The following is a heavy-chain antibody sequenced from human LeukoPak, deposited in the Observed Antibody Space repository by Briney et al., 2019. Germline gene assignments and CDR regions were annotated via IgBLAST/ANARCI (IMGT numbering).Heavy chain of an antibody. V-gene: IGHV3-74*01. Sequence: GGSPRLSCAASGFTFSSYWMNWVRQAPGKGLVWVSRIASDGSSTTYADSVKGRFSISRDNAKNTLYLQMNSLRVEDTAVYYCARGRPHGNDYWGQGTLVTVSS. D-gene: IGHD4-23*01. CDR2: IASDGSST. J-gene: IGHJ4*02. CDR1: GFTFSSYW. CDR3: ARGRPHGNDY.